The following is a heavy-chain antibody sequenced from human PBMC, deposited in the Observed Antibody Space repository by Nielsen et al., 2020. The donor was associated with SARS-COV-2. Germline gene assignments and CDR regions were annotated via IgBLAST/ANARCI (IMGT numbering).Heavy chain of an antibody. CDR2: IYYSGST. J-gene: IGHJ5*02. CDR1: GFTFSSYA. V-gene: IGHV4-59*01. Sequence: ESLKISCAASGFTFSSYAMSWIRQPPGKGLEWIGYIYYSGSTNYNPSLKSRVTISVDTSKNQFSLKLSSVTAADTAVYYCARHPRITIFGVVIIGWFDPWGQGTLVTVSS. CDR3: ARHPRITIFGVVIIGWFDP. D-gene: IGHD3-3*01.